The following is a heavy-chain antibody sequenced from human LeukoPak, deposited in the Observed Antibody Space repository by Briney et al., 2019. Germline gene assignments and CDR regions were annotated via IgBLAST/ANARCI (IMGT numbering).Heavy chain of an antibody. CDR2: ISGSGGST. Sequence: GGSLRLSCAASGFTFSSYAMSWVRQAPGKGLEWVSAISGSGGSTYYADSVKGRFTISRDNAKNSLYLQMNSLRAEDTAVYYCARDLNEQLVLSPPGDYWGQGTLVTVSS. D-gene: IGHD6-6*01. V-gene: IGHV3-23*01. CDR1: GFTFSSYA. J-gene: IGHJ4*02. CDR3: ARDLNEQLVLSPPGDY.